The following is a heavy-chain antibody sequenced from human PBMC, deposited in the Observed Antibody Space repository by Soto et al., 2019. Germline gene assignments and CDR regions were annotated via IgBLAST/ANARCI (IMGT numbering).Heavy chain of an antibody. D-gene: IGHD2-15*01. CDR1: GGSISSSSYY. CDR2: IYYSGTT. J-gene: IGHJ4*02. CDR3: ARRGYCSGGSCYPTPFDY. V-gene: IGHV4-39*01. Sequence: QLQLQESGPGLVKPSETLFLTCTISGGSISSSSYYWGWIRQPPGKGLEWIGSIYYSGTTYYNPSLKSRVTRPLDTSNNQFSRKLSSVTAADTAVYYCARRGYCSGGSCYPTPFDYWGQGTLVPSPQ.